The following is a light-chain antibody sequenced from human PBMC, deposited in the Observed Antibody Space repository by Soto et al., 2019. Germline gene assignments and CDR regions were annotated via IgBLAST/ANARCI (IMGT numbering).Light chain of an antibody. CDR2: GAS. CDR3: QQRSTWPT. V-gene: IGKV3-11*01. CDR1: QSVSSD. J-gene: IGKJ5*01. Sequence: EIVMTQSPATLSVSPGERATLSCRASQSVSSDLAWYHQKPGQAPRLLIYGASTRATGIPARFSGSGSGTDFTLTISSLEPEDFAVYYCQQRSTWPTFGQGTRLEIK.